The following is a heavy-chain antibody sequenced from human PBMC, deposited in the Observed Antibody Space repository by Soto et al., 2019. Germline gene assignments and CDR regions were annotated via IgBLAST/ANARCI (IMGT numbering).Heavy chain of an antibody. CDR3: AKDDDTSSHYSLLDF. Sequence: QVQLVESGGGVVQPGTSLRLSCAAYGFAFSYHGIHWVRQAPGKGLEWVAVTWSGGRGEYYADSVRGRFTISRDNSKTTVYLQMNSLRVEDTAVYYCAKDDDTSSHYSLLDFRGQGTLVTVSS. CDR2: TWSGGRGE. V-gene: IGHV3-33*06. J-gene: IGHJ4*02. CDR1: GFAFSYHG. D-gene: IGHD3-22*01.